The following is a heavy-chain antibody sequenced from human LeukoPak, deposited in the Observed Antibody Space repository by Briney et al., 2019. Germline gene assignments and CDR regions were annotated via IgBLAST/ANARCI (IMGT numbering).Heavy chain of an antibody. CDR1: GGSISSSSYY. D-gene: IGHD3-16*02. V-gene: IGHV4-39*07. Sequence: SETLSLTCTVSGGSISSSSYYWGWIRQPPGKGLEWIGNIYYSGRTYYNPSLKSRVTISVDTSKNQFSLKLSSVTAADTAVYYCARERPSYDHVWGSYRSTRLDYWGQGTLVTVSS. CDR2: IYYSGRT. CDR3: ARERPSYDHVWGSYRSTRLDY. J-gene: IGHJ4*02.